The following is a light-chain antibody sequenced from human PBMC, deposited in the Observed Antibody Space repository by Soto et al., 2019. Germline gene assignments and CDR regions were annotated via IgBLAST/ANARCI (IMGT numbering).Light chain of an antibody. CDR2: AAS. Sequence: DIQMTQTPSSLSASVGDRVTITCRASRTISSDINWYQQKPGQAPKFLIYAASSLQSGVPSRFSGSGSGTDFTLTISSLQPEDSATYLCQQSYSVPWTFGQGTKVEV. V-gene: IGKV1-39*01. J-gene: IGKJ1*01. CDR1: RTISSD. CDR3: QQSYSVPWT.